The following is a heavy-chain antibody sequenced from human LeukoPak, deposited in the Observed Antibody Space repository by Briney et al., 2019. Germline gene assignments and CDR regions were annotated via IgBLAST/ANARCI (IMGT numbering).Heavy chain of an antibody. CDR3: ARGGIWFGDLYNY. J-gene: IGHJ4*02. D-gene: IGHD3-10*01. V-gene: IGHV1-8*01. CDR2: MNPNSGNA. Sequence: ASVKVSCKASGYSFTSYDINWMRQATGQGLEWMGWMNPNSGNAGYAQKFQGRVTMTRNTSISTAYMELSSLKSEDTAVYYCARGGIWFGDLYNYWGQGTLVTVSS. CDR1: GYSFTSYD.